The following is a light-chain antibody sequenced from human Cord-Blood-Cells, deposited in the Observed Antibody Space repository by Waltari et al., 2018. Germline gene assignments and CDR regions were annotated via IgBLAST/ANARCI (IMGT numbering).Light chain of an antibody. Sequence: QSALTQPASVSGSPGQSITISCTGTSSDVGSYNLGSWYQPHPGKAPKPMIYEGSKRASGVSNRFSGSKSGNTACRTMSELQAEDEADYYGCSYAGSSTGVFGGGTKLTV. J-gene: IGLJ3*02. CDR1: SSDVGSYNL. V-gene: IGLV2-23*01. CDR2: EGS. CDR3: CSYAGSSTGV.